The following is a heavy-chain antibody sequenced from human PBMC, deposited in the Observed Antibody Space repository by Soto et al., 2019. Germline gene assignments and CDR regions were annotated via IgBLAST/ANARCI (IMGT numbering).Heavy chain of an antibody. D-gene: IGHD2-21*02. Sequence: QVQLVQSGAEEKKPGASVKVSCKASGYTFTGYAMHWVRQAPGQRLEWMGWINAGNGNTKYSQKFQGRVTITRDTPASTAYLELSSLRSEDTAVYYGARAVAVTADFDYWGQGTLVTVSS. J-gene: IGHJ4*02. CDR2: INAGNGNT. CDR3: ARAVAVTADFDY. CDR1: GYTFTGYA. V-gene: IGHV1-3*05.